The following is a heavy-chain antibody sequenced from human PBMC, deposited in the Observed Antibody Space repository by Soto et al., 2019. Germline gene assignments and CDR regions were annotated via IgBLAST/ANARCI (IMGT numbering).Heavy chain of an antibody. V-gene: IGHV1-18*01. CDR3: ARVGYYYDSSGYYYLKGWFDP. CDR2: ISAYNGNT. CDR1: GYTFTSYG. D-gene: IGHD3-22*01. J-gene: IGHJ5*02. Sequence: ASVKVSCKASGYTFTSYGISWVRQAPGQGLEWMGWISAYNGNTNYAQKLQGRVTMTTDTSTSTAYMELRSLRSDDTAVYYCARVGYYYDSSGYYYLKGWFDPWAREPWSPSPQ.